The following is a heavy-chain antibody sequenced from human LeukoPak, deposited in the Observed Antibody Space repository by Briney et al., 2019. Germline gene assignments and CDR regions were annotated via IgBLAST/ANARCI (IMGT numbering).Heavy chain of an antibody. CDR1: GGSFSGYY. D-gene: IGHD3-10*01. CDR3: VGRRGYGSGSDSRLLDY. V-gene: IGHV4-34*01. J-gene: IGHJ4*02. CDR2: INHSGST. Sequence: PSETLSLTCAVYGGSFSGYYWSWIRQPPGKGLEWIGEINHSGSTNYNPSLKSRVTISVDTSKNQFSLKLSSVTAADTAVYYCVGRRGYGSGSDSRLLDYWGQGTLVTVSS.